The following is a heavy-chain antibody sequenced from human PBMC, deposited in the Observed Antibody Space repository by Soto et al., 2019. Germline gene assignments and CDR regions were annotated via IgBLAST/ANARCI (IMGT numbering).Heavy chain of an antibody. D-gene: IGHD3-10*01. CDR1: GFSFNNYG. J-gene: IGHJ4*02. CDR3: VKQSGPGSYYKVGTGGHFDY. V-gene: IGHV3-30*18. Sequence: QVQLVESGGGVVQPGRSLRLSCAASGFSFNNYGMHWVRQAPGKGLEWVIVISFDGRNTDYADSVKGRFTISRDNSKNTLDLKMTSRTAEDTAVYYCVKQSGPGSYYKVGTGGHFDYRGQGPLVTVSS. CDR2: ISFDGRNT.